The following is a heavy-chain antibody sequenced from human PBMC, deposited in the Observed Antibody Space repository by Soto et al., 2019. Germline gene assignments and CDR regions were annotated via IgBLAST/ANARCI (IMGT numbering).Heavy chain of an antibody. CDR1: GYIFTTYT. D-gene: IGHD6-19*01. Sequence: QVQLVQSGAEVRQPGASVKISCEASGYIFTTYTIHWVRQAPGQRLEWMGWVEAGDGRTRHSQRFQDRVTITRDPSARTAYMELSSLRSEDTAVYYCARSTGWYALDIWGEGTMVIVSS. J-gene: IGHJ3*02. CDR3: ARSTGWYALDI. V-gene: IGHV1-3*01. CDR2: VEAGDGRT.